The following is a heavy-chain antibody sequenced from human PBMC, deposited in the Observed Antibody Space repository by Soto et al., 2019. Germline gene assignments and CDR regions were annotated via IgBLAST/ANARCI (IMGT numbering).Heavy chain of an antibody. Sequence: ASVKVSCKASGYTFTSYGISWVRQAPGQGLEWMGWISAYNGNTNYAQKLQGRVTMTTDTSTSTAYMELRSLRSDDTAVYYCARDSLLWFGAPSRYYYYGIDVWGQGTTVTVSS. CDR1: GYTFTSYG. D-gene: IGHD3-10*01. CDR2: ISAYNGNT. J-gene: IGHJ6*02. CDR3: ARDSLLWFGAPSRYYYYGIDV. V-gene: IGHV1-18*01.